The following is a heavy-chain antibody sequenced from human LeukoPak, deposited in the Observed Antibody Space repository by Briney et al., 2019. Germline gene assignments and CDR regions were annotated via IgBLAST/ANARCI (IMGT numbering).Heavy chain of an antibody. CDR3: AREAPDYYYYYGMDV. J-gene: IGHJ6*02. Sequence: GASVKVSCKASGYTFTSYGISWVRQAPGQGLEWMGWISAYNGNTNYAQKLQGRVTMTTDTSTSTAYMELRSLRSDDTAVYYCAREAPDYYYYYGMDVWGQGTTVTVSS. CDR1: GYTFTSYG. V-gene: IGHV1-18*01. CDR2: ISAYNGNT. D-gene: IGHD6-6*01.